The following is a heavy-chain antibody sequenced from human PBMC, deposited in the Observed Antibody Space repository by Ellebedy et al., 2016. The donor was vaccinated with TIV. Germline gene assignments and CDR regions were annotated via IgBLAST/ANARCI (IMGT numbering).Heavy chain of an antibody. CDR2: VSGDGSST. V-gene: IGHV3-74*03. Sequence: GGSLRLSCAASGFTFNDYWMHWVRQVPGKGLVWVSRVSGDGSSTTYADSVKGRFTISSDNAKNTVYLQMNSLRAEDTAVYYCARGSDGWYALGYWGQGTLVTVSS. J-gene: IGHJ4*02. D-gene: IGHD6-19*01. CDR3: ARGSDGWYALGY. CDR1: GFTFNDYW.